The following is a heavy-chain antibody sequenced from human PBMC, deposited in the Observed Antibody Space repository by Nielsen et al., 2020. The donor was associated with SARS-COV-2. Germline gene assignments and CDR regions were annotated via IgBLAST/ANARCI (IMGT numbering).Heavy chain of an antibody. J-gene: IGHJ6*03. CDR3: ARVMYGPERITIFGVVTPYYYYYYMDV. CDR2: IYYSGST. Sequence: WIRQPPGKGLEWIGSIYYSGSTYYNPSLKSRVTISVDTSKNQLSLKLSSVTAADTAVYYCARVMYGPERITIFGVVTPYYYYYYMDVWGKGTTVTVSS. D-gene: IGHD3-3*01. V-gene: IGHV4-39*01.